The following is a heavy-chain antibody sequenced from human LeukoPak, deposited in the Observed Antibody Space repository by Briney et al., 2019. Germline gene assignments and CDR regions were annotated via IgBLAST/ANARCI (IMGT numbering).Heavy chain of an antibody. J-gene: IGHJ4*02. CDR3: ARGGTYLPFGY. D-gene: IGHD3-10*01. Sequence: GASVKVSCKASGYIFTSHDINWVRQATGQGLEWMGWMNANSGDTGYAQKFQGRVTMTRNTSISTAYMELSSLRSEDTATYYCARGGTYLPFGYWGQGTLVIVSS. CDR2: MNANSGDT. CDR1: GYIFTSHD. V-gene: IGHV1-8*01.